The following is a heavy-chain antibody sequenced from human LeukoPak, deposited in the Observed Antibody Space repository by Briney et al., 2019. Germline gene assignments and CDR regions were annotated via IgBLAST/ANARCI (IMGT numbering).Heavy chain of an antibody. V-gene: IGHV3-48*03. CDR3: AREATYGDYAFDY. D-gene: IGHD4-17*01. Sequence: GGSLRLSCAASGFTFSSYAMSWIRQAPGKGLEWVSYISSSGSTIYYADSVKGRFTISRDNAKNSLYLQMNSLRAEDTAVYYCAREATYGDYAFDYWGQGTLVTVSS. CDR2: ISSSGSTI. J-gene: IGHJ4*02. CDR1: GFTFSSYA.